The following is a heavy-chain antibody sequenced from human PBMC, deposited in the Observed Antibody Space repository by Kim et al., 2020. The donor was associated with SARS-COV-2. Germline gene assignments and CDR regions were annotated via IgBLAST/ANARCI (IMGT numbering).Heavy chain of an antibody. V-gene: IGHV4-34*01. Sequence: SETLSLTCAVYGGSFSGYYWNWIRQSPGNGLEWIGEINHSGDTNYNPSFKSRLTISVDTPKNRSPLKLDSVPAADAALFYCSRAGTLDCGGACYFHSFD. J-gene: IGHJ4*01. CDR3: SRAGTLDCGGACYFHSFD. CDR1: GGSFSGYY. D-gene: IGHD2-21*02. CDR2: INHSGDT.